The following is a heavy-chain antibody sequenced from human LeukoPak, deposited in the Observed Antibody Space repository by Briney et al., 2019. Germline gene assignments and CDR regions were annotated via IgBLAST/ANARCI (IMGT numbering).Heavy chain of an antibody. J-gene: IGHJ4*02. CDR2: ISGSGGST. D-gene: IGHD5-18*01. Sequence: GGSLRLSCAASGFTFSSYAMSWVRQAPGKGLEWVSAISGSGGSTYYADSVKGRFTISRDNPKNTLYLQVNSLRAEDTAVYYCAKGNGYSYGRYYFDYWGQGTLVTVSS. CDR1: GFTFSSYA. V-gene: IGHV3-23*01. CDR3: AKGNGYSYGRYYFDY.